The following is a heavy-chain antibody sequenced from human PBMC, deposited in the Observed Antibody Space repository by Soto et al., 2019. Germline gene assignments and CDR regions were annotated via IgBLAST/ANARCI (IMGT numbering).Heavy chain of an antibody. D-gene: IGHD2-15*01. V-gene: IGHV3-15*01. CDR2: IKSKTDGGTT. J-gene: IGHJ4*02. CDR3: TTDRYCSGGSCYGGIDY. CDR1: GFTFSNAW. Sequence: GGSLRLSCAASGFTFSNAWMSWVRQAPGKGLEWVGRIKSKTDGGTTDYAAPVKGRFTISRDDSKNTLYLQMNSLKTEDTAVYYCTTDRYCSGGSCYGGIDYWGQGTLVTVSS.